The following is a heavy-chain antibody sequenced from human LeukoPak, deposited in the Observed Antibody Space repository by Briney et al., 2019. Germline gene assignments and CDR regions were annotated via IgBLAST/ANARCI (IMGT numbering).Heavy chain of an antibody. CDR3: ARVSYGYDALDV. J-gene: IGHJ3*01. Sequence: SQTLSLTCALNSGSFSGYYWAWIRQPPGKGLEWIGGITGSGRTNYSPSLKSRVTISTDTSKNQFSLSLISVTAADTGVYYCARVSYGYDALDVWGQGTTVTVFS. CDR2: ITGSGRT. D-gene: IGHD5-12*01. CDR1: SGSFSGYY. V-gene: IGHV4-34*01.